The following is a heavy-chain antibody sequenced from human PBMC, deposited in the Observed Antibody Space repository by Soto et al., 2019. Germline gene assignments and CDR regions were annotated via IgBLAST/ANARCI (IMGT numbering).Heavy chain of an antibody. J-gene: IGHJ6*02. CDR1: GFTFDDYA. V-gene: IGHV3-9*01. CDR3: AKDIAPSVGAHWNYYYGMDV. Sequence: EVQLVESGGGLVQPGRSLRLSCAASGFTFDDYAMHWVRQAPGKGLEWVSGISWNSGSIGYADSVKGRFTISRDNAKNSXYXLMSSLRAEDTALYYCAKDIAPSVGAHWNYYYGMDVWGQGTTVTVSS. D-gene: IGHD1-26*01. CDR2: ISWNSGSI.